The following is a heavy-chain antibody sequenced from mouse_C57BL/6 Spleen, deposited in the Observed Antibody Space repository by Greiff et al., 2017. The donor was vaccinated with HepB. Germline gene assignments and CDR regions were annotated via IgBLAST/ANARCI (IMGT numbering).Heavy chain of an antibody. J-gene: IGHJ1*03. D-gene: IGHD2-1*01. Sequence: EVQLQESGPGLVKPSQSLSLTCSVTGYSITSGYYWNWIRQFPGNKLEWMGYISYDGSNNYNPSLKNRISITRDTSKNQFFLKLNSVTTEDTATYYCARDYYGNPGRFDVWGTGTTVTVSS. CDR2: ISYDGSN. CDR1: GYSITSGYY. CDR3: ARDYYGNPGRFDV. V-gene: IGHV3-6*01.